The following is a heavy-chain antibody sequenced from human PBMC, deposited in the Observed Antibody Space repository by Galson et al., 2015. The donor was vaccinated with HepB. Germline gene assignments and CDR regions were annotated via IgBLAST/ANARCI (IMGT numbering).Heavy chain of an antibody. CDR1: GFTFSDYY. Sequence: SLRLSCAVSGFTFSDYYMSWIRQAPGKGLEWISYISSNTLYTNYADSVKGRFTISRDNAKNSLFLQINGLRAEDTAVYYCARVADADYGDHTHFDHWGQGTLVTVSS. CDR3: ARVADADYGDHTHFDH. CDR2: ISSNTLYT. J-gene: IGHJ4*02. D-gene: IGHD4-17*01. V-gene: IGHV3-11*06.